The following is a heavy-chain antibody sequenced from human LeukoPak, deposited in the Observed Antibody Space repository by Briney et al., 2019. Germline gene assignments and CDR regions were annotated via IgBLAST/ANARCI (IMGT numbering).Heavy chain of an antibody. CDR1: GLTFSSYW. D-gene: IGHD6-13*01. J-gene: IGHJ4*02. Sequence: PVGSLRLSCAASGLTFSSYWISSVPPAPGKRLERVSNIKQHGSEKYYEDSVKGRFSISRDNAKTSLYLQMNSLRAEDTAVYYCAREGQQLVLFDYWGQGTLVTVSS. CDR3: AREGQQLVLFDY. V-gene: IGHV3-7*03. CDR2: IKQHGSEK.